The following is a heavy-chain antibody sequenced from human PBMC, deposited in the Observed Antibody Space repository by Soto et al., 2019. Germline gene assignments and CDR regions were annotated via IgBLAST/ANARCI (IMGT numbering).Heavy chain of an antibody. CDR1: GYTFNTYY. V-gene: IGHV1-46*02. Sequence: QVQLVQSGAEVRKPGASVKVSCRPSGYTFNTYYLHWLRQAPGQALEWLGVIHPSGGGTTYAQKFLGRVTVTRDTSTTTGLMELRSLRSDDTAVYYCARGGHIAVVTASFDNWGQGTLVTVSS. D-gene: IGHD2-21*02. CDR2: IHPSGGGT. CDR3: ARGGHIAVVTASFDN. J-gene: IGHJ4*02.